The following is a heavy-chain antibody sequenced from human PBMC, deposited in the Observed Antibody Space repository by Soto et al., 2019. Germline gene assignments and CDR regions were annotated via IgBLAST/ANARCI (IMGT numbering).Heavy chain of an antibody. Sequence: QVQLVQSGAEVKKPGSSVKVSCKASGGTLTSYTISWVRQAPGQGLEWMGRVIPILDIANYAQKFQGRVTITADKSTSTAYMELSSLRSEDTAVYYCARPGYCSSTSCYENYMDVWGKGTTVTVSS. CDR1: GGTLTSYT. J-gene: IGHJ6*03. CDR3: ARPGYCSSTSCYENYMDV. D-gene: IGHD2-2*01. V-gene: IGHV1-69*02. CDR2: VIPILDIA.